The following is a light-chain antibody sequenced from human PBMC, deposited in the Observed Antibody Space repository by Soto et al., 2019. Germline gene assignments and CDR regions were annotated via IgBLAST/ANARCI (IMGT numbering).Light chain of an antibody. V-gene: IGKV1-39*01. CDR3: QQTFSFPIT. CDR2: AAS. CDR1: QSISSY. J-gene: IGKJ5*01. Sequence: DIQLTQSPSSLSAFVGAGVTLTGRASQSISSYLNWYQQKPGKAPKLLIYAASSLQSGVPSRFSGSGSGTDFTLTISSLQPGDFATYYCQQTFSFPITFGQGTRLE.